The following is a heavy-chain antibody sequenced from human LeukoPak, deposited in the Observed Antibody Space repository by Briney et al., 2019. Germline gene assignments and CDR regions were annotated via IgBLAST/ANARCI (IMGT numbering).Heavy chain of an antibody. CDR1: GYTFIAYY. CDR3: ARVYYHDSSGYYFPPDY. CDR2: INPNSGGT. D-gene: IGHD3-22*01. V-gene: IGHV1-2*02. Sequence: GASVKVSCKASGYTFIAYYMHWVRQAPGQGLEWMGWINPNSGGTNYAQKFQGRVTMTRDTSTSTVYMELSSLRSEDTAVYYCARVYYHDSSGYYFPPDYWGQGTLVTVSS. J-gene: IGHJ4*02.